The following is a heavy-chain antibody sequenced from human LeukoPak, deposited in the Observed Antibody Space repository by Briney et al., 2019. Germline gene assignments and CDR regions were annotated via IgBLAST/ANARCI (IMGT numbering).Heavy chain of an antibody. CDR3: AKDPGYDFWSGEYFDY. Sequence: PGGSLRLSCAASGFTFSSYWMSWVRQAPGKGLEWVSAISGSGGSTYYADSVKGRFTISRDNSKNTLYLQMNSLRAEDTAVYYCAKDPGYDFWSGEYFDYWGQGTLVTVSS. CDR2: ISGSGGST. V-gene: IGHV3-23*01. J-gene: IGHJ4*02. CDR1: GFTFSSYW. D-gene: IGHD3-3*01.